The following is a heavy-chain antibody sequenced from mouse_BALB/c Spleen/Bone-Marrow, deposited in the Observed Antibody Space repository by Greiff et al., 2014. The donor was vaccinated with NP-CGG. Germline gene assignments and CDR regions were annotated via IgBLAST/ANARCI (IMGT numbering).Heavy chain of an antibody. V-gene: IGHV4-1*02. CDR3: AKNYYNGAVAY. CDR2: INPDSSTI. J-gene: IGHJ3*01. CDR1: GFDFSRYW. D-gene: IGHD1-1*01. Sequence: VQLQQSGGGLVQPGGSLKLSCAASGFDFSRYWMTWVRQAPGKGLEWIGEINPDSSTINYTPTLKDKFIISRDNTKNTLYLQKNKERSDDAAVYYCAKNYYNGAVAYWGQGTLVTVSA.